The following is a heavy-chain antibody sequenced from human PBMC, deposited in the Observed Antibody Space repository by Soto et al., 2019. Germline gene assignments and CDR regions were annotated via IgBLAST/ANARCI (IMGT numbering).Heavy chain of an antibody. CDR3: APWFGAFDY. J-gene: IGHJ4*02. Sequence: GGSLRLSCAASGFAFSSYGMHWVRQAPGKGLEWVAVISYDGSNKYYADSVKGRFTISRDNSKNTLYLQMNSLRAEDTAVYYCAPWFGAFDYWGQGTLVTVSS. CDR1: GFAFSSYG. CDR2: ISYDGSNK. V-gene: IGHV3-30*03. D-gene: IGHD3-10*01.